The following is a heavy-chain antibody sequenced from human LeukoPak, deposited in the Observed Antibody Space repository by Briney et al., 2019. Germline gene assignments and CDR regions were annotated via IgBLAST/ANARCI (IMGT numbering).Heavy chain of an antibody. V-gene: IGHV1-8*02. J-gene: IGHJ4*02. CDR1: GYTFTSYG. CDR2: MNPNSGNT. CDR3: ARGAYYYYDSSGPNPPLDY. Sequence: ASVKVSCKASGYTFTSYGISWVRQAPGQGLEWMGWMNPNSGNTGYAQKFQGRVTMTRNTSISTAYMELSSLRSEDTAVYYCARGAYYYYDSSGPNPPLDYWGQGTLVTVSS. D-gene: IGHD3-22*01.